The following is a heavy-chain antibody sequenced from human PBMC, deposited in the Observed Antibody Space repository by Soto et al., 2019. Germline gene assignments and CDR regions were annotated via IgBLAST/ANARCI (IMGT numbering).Heavy chain of an antibody. CDR2: IFPILGIA. CDR3: ARGGLGAYSGSYYRLAY. Sequence: QVQLVQSGAEVKKPGSSVKVSCKASAGTFSSYTISWVRQAPGQGLEWMGRIFPILGIANYAQKLQGRVTITADKSTSTDSMERSSLRSEDTAVYYCARGGLGAYSGSYYRLAYWGQGTLVTVSS. CDR1: AGTFSSYT. D-gene: IGHD1-26*01. J-gene: IGHJ4*02. V-gene: IGHV1-69*02.